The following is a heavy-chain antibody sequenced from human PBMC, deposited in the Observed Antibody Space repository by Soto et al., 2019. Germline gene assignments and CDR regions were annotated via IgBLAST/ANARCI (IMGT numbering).Heavy chain of an antibody. J-gene: IGHJ5*02. Sequence: SETLSLTCTVYGGSISSYYWSWIRQPPGKGLEWIGYIYYSGSTNYNPSLKSRVTISVDTSKNQFSLKLSSVTAADTAVYYCARDNLRRWLQFGWVDPWGQGTLVTVSS. CDR3: ARDNLRRWLQFGWVDP. V-gene: IGHV4-59*01. CDR1: GGSISSYY. CDR2: IYYSGST. D-gene: IGHD5-12*01.